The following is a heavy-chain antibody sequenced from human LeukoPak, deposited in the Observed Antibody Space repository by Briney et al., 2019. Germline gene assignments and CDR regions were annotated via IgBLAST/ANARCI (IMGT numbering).Heavy chain of an antibody. J-gene: IGHJ4*02. D-gene: IGHD1-26*01. V-gene: IGHV1-2*02. CDR1: GYTFSHYY. Sequence: ASVKVSCKASGYTFSHYYILWVRRAPGQGLEWMGWVNPNSGDTHYAQKFQGRVTMTRDTSISTAYIELSRLRSDDTAVYYCARGRRILVGDTNAGDFFDYWGQGTLVTVSS. CDR3: ARGRRILVGDTNAGDFFDY. CDR2: VNPNSGDT.